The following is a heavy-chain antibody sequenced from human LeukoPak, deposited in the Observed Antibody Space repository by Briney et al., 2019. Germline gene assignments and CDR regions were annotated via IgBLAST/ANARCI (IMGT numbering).Heavy chain of an antibody. Sequence: PGGSLRLSCAASGFTVSSNYMSWVRQAPGKGLEWVSVIYSGGSTYYADSVRGRFTISRHNSKNTLYLQMNSLRAEDTAVYYCASSSSAVHFDYWGQGTLVTVSS. V-gene: IGHV3-53*04. CDR3: ASSSSAVHFDY. CDR1: GFTVSSNY. J-gene: IGHJ4*02. D-gene: IGHD2-2*01. CDR2: IYSGGST.